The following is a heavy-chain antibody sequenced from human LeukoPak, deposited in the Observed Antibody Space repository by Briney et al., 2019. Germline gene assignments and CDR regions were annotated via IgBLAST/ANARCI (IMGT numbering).Heavy chain of an antibody. D-gene: IGHD3-3*01. CDR3: ARAKGYDFWSGYPRFFDY. J-gene: IGHJ4*02. V-gene: IGHV4-30-4*08. CDR1: GGSISSGDYY. CDR2: IYYSGST. Sequence: SQTLSLTCTVSGGSISSGDYYWSWIRQPPGKGLERIGYIYYSGSTYYNPSLKSRVTISVDTSKNQFSLKLSSVTAADTAVYYCARAKGYDFWSGYPRFFDYWGQGTLVTVSS.